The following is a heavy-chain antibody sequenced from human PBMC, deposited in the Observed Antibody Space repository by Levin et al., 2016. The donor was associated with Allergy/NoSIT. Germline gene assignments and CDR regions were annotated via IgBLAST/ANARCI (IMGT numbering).Heavy chain of an antibody. CDR3: ARDYGDYDISYYYYGMDV. Sequence: VRQMPGKGLEWVSSISSSSSYIYYADSVKGRFTISRDNAKNSLYLQMNSLRAEDTAVYYCARDYGDYDISYYYYGMDVWGQGTTVTVSS. D-gene: IGHD4-17*01. J-gene: IGHJ6*02. V-gene: IGHV3-21*01. CDR2: ISSSSSYI.